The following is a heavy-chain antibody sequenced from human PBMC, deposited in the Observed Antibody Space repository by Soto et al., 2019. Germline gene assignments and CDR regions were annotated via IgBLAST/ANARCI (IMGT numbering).Heavy chain of an antibody. CDR1: GYSFTSYW. J-gene: IGHJ4*02. Sequence: HGESLKISCKGSGYSFTSYWITWVRQMPGEGLEWMGRIDPTDSYTNYSPSFQGHVTFSADKSINTAYLQWSSLKASDTAMYYCARLGVRGINVDYWAQGTLVTVSS. CDR3: ARLGVRGINVDY. CDR2: IDPTDSYT. D-gene: IGHD3-10*01. V-gene: IGHV5-10-1*01.